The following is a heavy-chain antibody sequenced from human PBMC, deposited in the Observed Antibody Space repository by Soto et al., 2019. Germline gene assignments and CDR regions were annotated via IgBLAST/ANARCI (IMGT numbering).Heavy chain of an antibody. V-gene: IGHV1-2*02. CDR3: ATPPGVTSRLYYGMDV. D-gene: IGHD2-2*01. CDR1: GYTFTGYY. CDR2: INPNSGGT. J-gene: IGHJ6*02. Sequence: ASVKVSCKASGYTFTGYYMHWVRQAPGQGLEWMGWINPNSGGTNYAQKFQGRVTMSRDTSISTAYMELSRLRSDDTAVYYCATPPGVTSRLYYGMDVWGQGTTVTSP.